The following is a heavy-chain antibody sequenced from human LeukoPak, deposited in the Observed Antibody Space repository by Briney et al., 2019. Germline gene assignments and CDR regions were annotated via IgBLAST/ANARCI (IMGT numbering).Heavy chain of an antibody. D-gene: IGHD4-17*01. V-gene: IGHV4-30-4*01. J-gene: IGHJ4*02. CDR2: IYYSGST. Sequence: SETLSLTCTVSGGSISSGDYYWSWIRQPPGKGLEWIGYIYYSGSTYYNPSLKSRVTISVDTSKNQFSLKLSSVTAADTAVYYCARIPSTTVTTRVVDYWGQGTLVTVSS. CDR3: ARIPSTTVTTRVVDY. CDR1: GGSISSGDYY.